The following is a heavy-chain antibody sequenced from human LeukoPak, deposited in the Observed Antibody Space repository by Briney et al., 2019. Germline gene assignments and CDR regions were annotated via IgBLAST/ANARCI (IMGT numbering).Heavy chain of an antibody. CDR2: ISSGSSTI. J-gene: IGHJ4*02. Sequence: GGSLRLSCAASGSTFSSYRMTWVRQAPGEGLEWVSSISSGSSTIYYADSVKGRFTISRDNARNSLYLQMNSLRADDTAVYYCARGSNYGAGHWGQGSLVTVSS. D-gene: IGHD4/OR15-4a*01. CDR1: GSTFSSYR. V-gene: IGHV3-48*01. CDR3: ARGSNYGAGH.